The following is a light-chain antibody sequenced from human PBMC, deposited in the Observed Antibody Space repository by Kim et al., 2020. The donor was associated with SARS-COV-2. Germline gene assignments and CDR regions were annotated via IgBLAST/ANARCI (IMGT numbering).Light chain of an antibody. CDR2: SGS. CDR1: QNIDFH. V-gene: IGKV3-15*01. CDR3: QQYNKWWT. J-gene: IGKJ1*01. Sequence: IVMTQSPATLSVSPGESATLSCRASQNIDFHLAWYQQKPGQSPRLLIHSGSTRATGVPARFSGSGSGTDFTLTIGSLQSEDFAVYYCQQYNKWWTFGQGTKVDIK.